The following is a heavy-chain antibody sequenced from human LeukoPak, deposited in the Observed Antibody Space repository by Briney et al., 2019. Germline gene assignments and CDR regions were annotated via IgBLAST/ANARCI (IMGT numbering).Heavy chain of an antibody. V-gene: IGHV3-7*03. Sequence: GGSLRLSCAASGFTFSSYLMSWVRQAPGKGLEWVANIKQDGSEKYYVDSVKGRFTISRDNAKNSLYLQMNSLRADDTAVYYCAKDRGYSTYDHFDYWGQGTLVTVSS. CDR1: GFTFSSYL. J-gene: IGHJ4*02. D-gene: IGHD5-12*01. CDR2: IKQDGSEK. CDR3: AKDRGYSTYDHFDY.